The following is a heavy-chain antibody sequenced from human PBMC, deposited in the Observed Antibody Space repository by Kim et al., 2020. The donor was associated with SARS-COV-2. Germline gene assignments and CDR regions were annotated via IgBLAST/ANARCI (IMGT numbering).Heavy chain of an antibody. V-gene: IGHV1-69*13. CDR1: GGTFSSYA. CDR3: APLAYCGGVCYPGEGYSWFDT. J-gene: IGHJ5*02. D-gene: IGHD2-21*02. Sequence: SVKVSCKASGGTFSSYAISWVRQAPGQGLEWMGGIIPIFGTANYAQKFQGRVTITADESTSTAYMELSSLRSEDTAVYYCAPLAYCGGVCYPGEGYSWFDTWGQGTLGTVSS. CDR2: IIPIFGTA.